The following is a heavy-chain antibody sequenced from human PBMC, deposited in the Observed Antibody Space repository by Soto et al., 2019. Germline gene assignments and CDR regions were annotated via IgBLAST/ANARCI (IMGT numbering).Heavy chain of an antibody. Sequence: QVQLQESGPGLVKPSETLSLTCTVSGGSMTGYFWCWIRQPAGKALEWIGHVYNSGNTDYNPSLASRITMAVDTSKRQFSLKVKSVTAADTAVYYCARKHWVSGTEYWGQGILVTVSS. V-gene: IGHV4-4*07. J-gene: IGHJ4*02. CDR3: ARKHWVSGTEY. CDR1: GGSMTGYF. D-gene: IGHD6-19*01. CDR2: VYNSGNT.